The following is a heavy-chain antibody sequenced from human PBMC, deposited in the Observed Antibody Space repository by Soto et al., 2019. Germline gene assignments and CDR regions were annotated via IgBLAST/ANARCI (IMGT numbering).Heavy chain of an antibody. D-gene: IGHD2-21*01. CDR1: GGSISSYY. J-gene: IGHJ4*02. CDR2: IYYSGST. V-gene: IGHV4-59*08. Sequence: SETLSLTCTVSGGSISSYYWSWIRQPPGKGLEWIGYIYYSGSTNYNPSLKSRVTISVDTSKNQFSLKLSSVTAADTAVYYCARHGSSTVVSPDYWGQGILVTVSS. CDR3: ARHGSSTVVSPDY.